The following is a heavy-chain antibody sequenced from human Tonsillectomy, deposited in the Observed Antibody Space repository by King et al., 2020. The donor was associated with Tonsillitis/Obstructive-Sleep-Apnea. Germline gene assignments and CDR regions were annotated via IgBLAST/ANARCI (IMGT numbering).Heavy chain of an antibody. Sequence: VQLVESGGGVVQPGRSLGLSCVASGFSFSSFGMHWVRQAPGKGLEWVAVIWYDGSNLNYADSVKGRFTVSRDNSKKTLYLQMNSLRVEDSAVYYCARARGDMTTVTPALDYWGQGALVTVSS. CDR2: IWYDGSNL. D-gene: IGHD4-17*01. CDR3: ARARGDMTTVTPALDY. J-gene: IGHJ4*02. V-gene: IGHV3-33*01. CDR1: GFSFSSFG.